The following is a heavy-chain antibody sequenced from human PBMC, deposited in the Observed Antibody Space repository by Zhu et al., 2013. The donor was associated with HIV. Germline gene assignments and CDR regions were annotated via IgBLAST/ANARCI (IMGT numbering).Heavy chain of an antibody. CDR2: IIPIFGTA. D-gene: IGHD2-2*01. CDR3: ARDEPNCSSTSCFLPNWFDP. J-gene: IGHJ5*02. Sequence: QVQLVQSGAEVKKPGSSVKVSCKASGGTFSSYATSWVRQAPGQGLEWMGGIIPIFGTANYAQKFQGRVTITADESTSTAYMELSSLRSEDTAVYYCARDEPNCSSTSCFLPNWFDPWGQGTLVTVSS. CDR1: GGTFSSYA. V-gene: IGHV1-69*01.